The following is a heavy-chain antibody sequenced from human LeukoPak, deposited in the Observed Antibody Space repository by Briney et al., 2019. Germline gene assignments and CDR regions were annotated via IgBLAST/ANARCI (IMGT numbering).Heavy chain of an antibody. Sequence: GASVKVSCKASGCTFTGYYMHWVRQAPGQGLEWMGWINPNSGGTNYAQKFQGRVTMTRDTSISTAYMELSRLRSDDTAVYYCARDQLSRYFDWLLPYEYYFDYWGQGTLVTVSS. D-gene: IGHD3-9*01. CDR3: ARDQLSRYFDWLLPYEYYFDY. CDR2: INPNSGGT. V-gene: IGHV1-2*02. CDR1: GCTFTGYY. J-gene: IGHJ4*02.